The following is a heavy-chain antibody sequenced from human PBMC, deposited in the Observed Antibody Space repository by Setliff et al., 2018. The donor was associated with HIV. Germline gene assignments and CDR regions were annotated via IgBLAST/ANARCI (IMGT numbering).Heavy chain of an antibody. D-gene: IGHD3-22*01. Sequence: PGGSLRLSCAASGFTFSSYGMHWVRQAPGKGLEWVAFIRYDGSNKYYADSVKGRFTISRDNSKNTLYLQMNSLRAEDTTVYYCAKDSGGYDSSGYYPHPDAFDIWGQGTMVTVSS. CDR2: IRYDGSNK. CDR3: AKDSGGYDSSGYYPHPDAFDI. CDR1: GFTFSSYG. V-gene: IGHV3-30*02. J-gene: IGHJ3*02.